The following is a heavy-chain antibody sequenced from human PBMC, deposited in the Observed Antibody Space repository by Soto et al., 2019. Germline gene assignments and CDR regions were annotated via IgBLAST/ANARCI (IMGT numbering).Heavy chain of an antibody. CDR3: ARYDFGTFDY. J-gene: IGHJ4*02. CDR2: IYHTEST. V-gene: IGHV4-4*07. Sequence: SETLSLTCTVSGGSISSYYWSWVRQPAGKGLEWIGRIYHTESTVYNPSLKSRVTISVDKSKNQFSLNLDSVTAADTAVYYCARYDFGTFDYWGRGILVTVSS. CDR1: GGSISSYY. D-gene: IGHD4-17*01.